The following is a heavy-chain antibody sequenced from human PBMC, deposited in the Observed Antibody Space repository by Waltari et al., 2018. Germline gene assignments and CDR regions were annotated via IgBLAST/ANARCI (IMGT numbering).Heavy chain of an antibody. CDR3: ARDRRGEPAAAFDY. D-gene: IGHD6-13*01. CDR2: IIPSLGIA. J-gene: IGHJ4*02. Sequence: QVQLVQSGAEVKKPGSSVKVSCKASGGTFSSYTISWVRQAPGQGLEWMGRIIPSLGIANYAQKFQGRVTITADKSTSTAYMELSSLRSEDTAVYYCARDRRGEPAAAFDYWGQGTLVIVSS. V-gene: IGHV1-69*08. CDR1: GGTFSSYT.